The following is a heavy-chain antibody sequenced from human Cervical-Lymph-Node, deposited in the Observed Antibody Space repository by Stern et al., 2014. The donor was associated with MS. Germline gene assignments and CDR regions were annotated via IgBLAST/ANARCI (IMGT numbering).Heavy chain of an antibody. D-gene: IGHD1-26*01. CDR3: TTWRLTRGTYFLGGH. CDR1: GFTFSDAW. V-gene: IGHV3-15*01. J-gene: IGHJ4*02. CDR2: ILSNSDGGTT. Sequence: EDQLVESGGGLVKPGGSLRVSCEAAGFTFSDAWMSWVRQAPGRGLEWVGRILSNSDGGTTDYGAPVTGRFTISRDDSKNTVYLQMNSLKTEDTAVYFCTTWRLTRGTYFLGGHWGQGTLVTVSP.